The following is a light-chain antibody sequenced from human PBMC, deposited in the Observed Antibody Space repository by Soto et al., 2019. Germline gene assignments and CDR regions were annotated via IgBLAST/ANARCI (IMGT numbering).Light chain of an antibody. CDR2: RAS. Sequence: DIQMTQSPSTLSASVGDRVTITCRASESISSWLAWYQQRPGKAPNLLIYRASSLESGVPSRFSGSGSGTEFTLTISSLQPDDFATYYCQLYNSYPLTFGGGTKVEIK. V-gene: IGKV1-5*03. CDR3: QLYNSYPLT. CDR1: ESISSW. J-gene: IGKJ4*01.